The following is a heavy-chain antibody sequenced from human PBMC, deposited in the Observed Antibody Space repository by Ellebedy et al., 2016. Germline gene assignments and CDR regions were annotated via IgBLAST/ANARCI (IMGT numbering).Heavy chain of an antibody. CDR2: ISSDGSSR. CDR3: ARGSTVFGVVLTVPWDF. J-gene: IGHJ4*02. Sequence: GGSLRLSXAASGFTFTNYWMHWVRQVPGKGPVWVARISSDGSSRIYADSVKGRFTISRDNAQNTLDLEMNSLGAEDTAVYYCARGSTVFGVVLTVPWDFWGQGTLVTVSS. V-gene: IGHV3-74*01. D-gene: IGHD3-3*01. CDR1: GFTFTNYW.